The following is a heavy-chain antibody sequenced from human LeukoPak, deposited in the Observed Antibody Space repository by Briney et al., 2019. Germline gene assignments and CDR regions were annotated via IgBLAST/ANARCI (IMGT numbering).Heavy chain of an antibody. CDR3: ATTRPYGTTWAGAFED. J-gene: IGHJ4*01. D-gene: IGHD6-19*01. Sequence: PGGSLRLSCAASGFILSSHGMSWVRQAPGKRLEWVSTVTSRGGTDYTDSVKGRFIISRDNSKNTLLPQMNSLRAEDTAVYYCATTRPYGTTWAGAFEDWGQGTPVTVSS. V-gene: IGHV3-23*01. CDR2: VTSRGGT. CDR1: GFILSSHG.